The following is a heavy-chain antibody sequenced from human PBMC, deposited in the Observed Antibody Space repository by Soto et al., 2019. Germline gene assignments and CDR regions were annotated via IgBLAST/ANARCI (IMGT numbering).Heavy chain of an antibody. V-gene: IGHV3-30*18. J-gene: IGHJ5*02. D-gene: IGHD2-15*01. CDR3: AKGDLYCSGGSCYSSWFDP. CDR1: GFTFSSYG. CDR2: ISYDGSNK. Sequence: GSLRLSCAASGFTFSSYGMHWVRQAPGKGLEWVAVISYDGSNKYYADSVKGRFTISRDNSKNTLYLQMNSLRAEDTAVYYCAKGDLYCSGGSCYSSWFDPWGQGTLVTVSS.